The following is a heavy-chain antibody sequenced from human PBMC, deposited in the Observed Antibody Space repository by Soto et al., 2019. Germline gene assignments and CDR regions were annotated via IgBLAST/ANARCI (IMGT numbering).Heavy chain of an antibody. CDR2: ISAYNGNT. V-gene: IGHV1-18*01. CDR3: ARAYYVFWSGYYSWTSGTAPVEYYGMDV. CDR1: GYTFTSYG. D-gene: IGHD3-3*01. J-gene: IGHJ6*02. Sequence: QVQLVQSGAEVKKPGASVKVSCKASGYTFTSYGISWVRQAPGQGLEWMGWISAYNGNTNYAQKLQGRVNMNTDTSTSTAYMELRSLRSDDTAVYYCARAYYVFWSGYYSWTSGTAPVEYYGMDVWGQGTTVTVSS.